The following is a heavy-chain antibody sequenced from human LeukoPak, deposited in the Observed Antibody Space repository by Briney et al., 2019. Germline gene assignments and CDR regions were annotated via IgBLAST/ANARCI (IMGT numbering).Heavy chain of an antibody. CDR1: GYTFTSYD. CDR3: ARATFSYDSSGYFIDY. V-gene: IGHV1-8*01. CDR2: MNPNNGNT. J-gene: IGHJ4*02. Sequence: TSVKVSCRASGYTFTSYDINWVRQATGQGLEWMGWMNPNNGNTGYAQKFQGRVTMTRNTSISTAYMELSSLRSEDSAVYYCARATFSYDSSGYFIDYWGQGTLVTVSS. D-gene: IGHD3-22*01.